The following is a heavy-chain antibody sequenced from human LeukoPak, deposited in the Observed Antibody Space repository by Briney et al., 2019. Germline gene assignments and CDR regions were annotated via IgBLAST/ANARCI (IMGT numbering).Heavy chain of an antibody. CDR2: IYYSGST. CDR3: ARFSGQLVPFDY. D-gene: IGHD6-6*01. Sequence: SGTLSLTCTVSGGSISSGGYYWSWIRQHPGKGLEWIGYIYYSGSTYYNPSLKSRVTISVDTSKNQFSLKLSSVTAADTAVYYCARFSGQLVPFDYWGQGTLVTVSS. V-gene: IGHV4-31*03. CDR1: GGSISSGGYY. J-gene: IGHJ4*02.